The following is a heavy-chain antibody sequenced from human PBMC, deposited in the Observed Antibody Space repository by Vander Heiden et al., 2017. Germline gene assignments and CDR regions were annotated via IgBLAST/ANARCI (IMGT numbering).Heavy chain of an antibody. V-gene: IGHV3-30-3*01. CDR2: ISYDGNNK. D-gene: IGHD3-10*01. Sequence: QVQLVESGGGVVQPGRSPRLSCAAPGFTFRGYARDWVRQAPGKGLEWVGVISYDGNNKYYADSVKGRFTISGDNSKNTLYLQMNSLRAEDTAVYYCARSSMVRGVNNWFDPWGQGTLVTVSS. CDR1: GFTFRGYA. CDR3: ARSSMVRGVNNWFDP. J-gene: IGHJ5*02.